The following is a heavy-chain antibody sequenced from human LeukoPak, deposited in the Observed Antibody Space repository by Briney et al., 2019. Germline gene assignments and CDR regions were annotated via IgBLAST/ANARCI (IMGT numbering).Heavy chain of an antibody. CDR3: ARDNSSGWYNWFDP. CDR2: INPSGGST. CDR1: GYTFTSYY. V-gene: IGHV1-46*01. Sequence: ASVKVSCKASGYTFTSYYMHWVRQAPGQGLEWMGIINPSGGSTSYAQKFQGRVTMTRDTSISTAYMELSRLRSDDTAVYYCARDNSSGWYNWFDPWGQGTLVTVSS. J-gene: IGHJ5*02. D-gene: IGHD6-19*01.